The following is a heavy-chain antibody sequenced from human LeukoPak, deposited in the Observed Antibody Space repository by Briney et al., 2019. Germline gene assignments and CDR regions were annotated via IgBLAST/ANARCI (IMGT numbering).Heavy chain of an antibody. CDR3: ARAAAGGDDPFDV. CDR1: GYTFKNYD. V-gene: IGHV1-8*01. J-gene: IGHJ3*01. D-gene: IGHD6-25*01. CDR2: MNPNNDNA. Sequence: GASVNVSCKASGYTFKNYDINWVRQAPGQGIEWMAWMNPNNDNAGSAQKFQGRVTMTRDTSINTAYMELSSLRSDDTGVYYCARAAAGGDDPFDVWGQGSLIIVSS.